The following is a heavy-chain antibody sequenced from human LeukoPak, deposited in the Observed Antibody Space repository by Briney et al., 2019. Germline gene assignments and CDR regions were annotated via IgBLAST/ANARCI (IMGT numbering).Heavy chain of an antibody. D-gene: IGHD3-9*01. CDR3: ARGPGLRYFDWLLPTTASFDY. J-gene: IGHJ4*02. Sequence: SETLSLTCTVSGGSISSYYWSWIRQPPGKGLEWIGYIYYSGSTNYNPSLKSRVTISVDTSKNQSSLKLSSVTAADTAVYYCARGPGLRYFDWLLPTTASFDYWGQGTLVTVSS. CDR2: IYYSGST. V-gene: IGHV4-59*01. CDR1: GGSISSYY.